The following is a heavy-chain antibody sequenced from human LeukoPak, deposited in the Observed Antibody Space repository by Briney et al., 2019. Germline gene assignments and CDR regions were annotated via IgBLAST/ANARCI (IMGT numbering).Heavy chain of an antibody. Sequence: PGGSLRLSCRTSELRFGDYAMSWVRRAPGKGLEWVAFIRSNIYGGTTEYAASVRGRFTISRDDSESSVYLQMNSLKTEDTAVYYCTRDHWNTFDYWGQGTLVTVSS. CDR2: IRSNIYGGTT. V-gene: IGHV3-49*04. CDR3: TRDHWNTFDY. CDR1: ELRFGDYA. D-gene: IGHD1/OR15-1a*01. J-gene: IGHJ4*02.